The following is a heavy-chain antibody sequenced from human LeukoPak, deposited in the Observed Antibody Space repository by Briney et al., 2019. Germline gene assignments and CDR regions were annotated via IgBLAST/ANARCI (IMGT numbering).Heavy chain of an antibody. CDR3: ARQVFRYYYGSGSYRTLYFDY. Sequence: PSETLSLTCAVYGGSFSGYYWSWIRQPPGKGLEWIGSIYHSGSTYYNPSLKSRVTISVDTSKNQFSLKLSSVTAADTAVYYCARQVFRYYYGSGSYRTLYFDYWGQGTLVTVSS. CDR1: GGSFSGYY. V-gene: IGHV4-34*01. J-gene: IGHJ4*02. CDR2: IYHSGST. D-gene: IGHD3-10*01.